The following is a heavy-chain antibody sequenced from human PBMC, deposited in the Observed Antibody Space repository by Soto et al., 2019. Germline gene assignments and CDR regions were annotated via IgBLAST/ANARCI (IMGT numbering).Heavy chain of an antibody. CDR3: ARGRYGEY. CDR1: GYTFTSYG. D-gene: IGHD3-10*01. J-gene: IGHJ4*02. V-gene: IGHV1-18*01. CDR2: ISAHNDNT. Sequence: QVHLVQSGAEVRKPGASVKVSCKGSGYTFTSYGIAWVRQAPGQGLEWMGWISAHNDNTNYAQKVQGRVTVTRDTSTCTAYMELRNLRSDDTAVYYCARGRYGEYWGQGALVTVSS.